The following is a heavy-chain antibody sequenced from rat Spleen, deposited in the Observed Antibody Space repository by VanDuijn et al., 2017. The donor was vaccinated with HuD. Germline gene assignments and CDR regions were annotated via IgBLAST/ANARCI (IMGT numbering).Heavy chain of an antibody. D-gene: IGHD1-2*01. CDR2: LWGDGSP. Sequence: QVQLKESGPGLVQPSQTLSLTCTVSGFSLISHSVHWVRQPPGKGLEWMAGLWGDGSPNYNSALKSRLSISRDTSKSQVYLKMNSLQTEDTATYYCARADIGAIYTDGIWGQGVMVTVSS. CDR1: GFSLISHS. V-gene: IGHV2-1*01. CDR3: ARADIGAIYTDGI. J-gene: IGHJ2*01.